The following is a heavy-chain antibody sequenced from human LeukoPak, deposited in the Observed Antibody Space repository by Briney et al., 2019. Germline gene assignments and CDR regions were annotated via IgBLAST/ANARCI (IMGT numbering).Heavy chain of an antibody. V-gene: IGHV4-59*12. CDR1: GGSISSYY. CDR3: ARPTKRRSYPNYYFDY. D-gene: IGHD3-16*02. J-gene: IGHJ4*02. CDR2: IYYSGST. Sequence: PSETLSLTCTVSGGSISSYYWSWIRQPPGKGLEWIGYIYYSGSTNYNPSLKSRLTMSVDTSKNQFSLKLSSVTAADTAVYYCARPTKRRSYPNYYFDYWGQGTLVTVSS.